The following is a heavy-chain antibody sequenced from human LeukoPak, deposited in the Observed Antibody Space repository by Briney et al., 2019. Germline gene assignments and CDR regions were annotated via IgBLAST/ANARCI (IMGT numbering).Heavy chain of an antibody. Sequence: GGSLRLSCAASGFTFSSYAVSWVRQAPGKGLEWVSAISGPAGSWDYADSVKGRFTISRDNSKNTLFLQMNSLRAEDTAIYYCAKKVGLVSAPLYYFDVWGQGTLVTVSS. V-gene: IGHV3-23*01. J-gene: IGHJ4*02. CDR3: AKKVGLVSAPLYYFDV. CDR2: ISGPAGSW. D-gene: IGHD5/OR15-5a*01. CDR1: GFTFSSYA.